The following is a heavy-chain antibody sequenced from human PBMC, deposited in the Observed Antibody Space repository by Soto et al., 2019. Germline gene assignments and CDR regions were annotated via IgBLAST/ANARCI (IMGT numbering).Heavy chain of an antibody. CDR2: IYPGDSDT. V-gene: IGHV5-51*01. Sequence: GESLKISCKGSGYSFTSYWIGWVRQMPGKGLEWMGIIYPGDSDTRYSPPFQGQVTISADKSISTAYLQWSSLKASDTAMYYCARRGAPQMSSSPYYYYGMDVWGQGTTVTVSS. CDR3: ARRGAPQMSSSPYYYYGMDV. J-gene: IGHJ6*02. CDR1: GYSFTSYW. D-gene: IGHD1-26*01.